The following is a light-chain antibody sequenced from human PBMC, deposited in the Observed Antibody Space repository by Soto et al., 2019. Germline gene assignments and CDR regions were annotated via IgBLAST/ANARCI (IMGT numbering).Light chain of an antibody. CDR2: GAS. Sequence: DIQMTQSPSSVSASVGDRLTITCRASRDISNSLAWYQQTPGKAPKLLLRGASSLHRGVPSRFSGGGAGTEFTLTISSLQAEDVAIYYCLQHNSFPRTFGGGTKVDI. J-gene: IGKJ4*01. V-gene: IGKV1-12*01. CDR1: RDISNS. CDR3: LQHNSFPRT.